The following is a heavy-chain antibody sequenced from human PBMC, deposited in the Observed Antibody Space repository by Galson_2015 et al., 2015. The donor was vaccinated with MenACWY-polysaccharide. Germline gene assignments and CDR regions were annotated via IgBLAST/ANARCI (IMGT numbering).Heavy chain of an antibody. V-gene: IGHV3-33*01. CDR3: ARGGGTSEWYFDL. CDR2: IWYDGSNK. CDR1: RFTFRNYG. J-gene: IGHJ2*01. D-gene: IGHD4-23*01. Sequence: SLRLSCAASRFTFRNYGMHWVRQAPGKGPEWVAIIWYDGSNKYYADSVKGRYTISRDNSKNMLFLQVNSLRVEDTAVYYCARGGGTSEWYFDLWGRGTLVTVSS.